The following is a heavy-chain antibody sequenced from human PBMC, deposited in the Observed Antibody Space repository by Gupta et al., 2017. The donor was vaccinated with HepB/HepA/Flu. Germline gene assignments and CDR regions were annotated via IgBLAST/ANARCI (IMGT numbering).Heavy chain of an antibody. V-gene: IGHV5-51*01. CDR3: ARSGTDRDIVATIYHLPFDY. CDR2: IYPGDSDT. CDR1: GYSFTSYW. Sequence: EVQLVQSGAEVKKPGESLKISCKGSGYSFTSYWIGWVRQMPGKGLEWMGIIYPGDSDTRYSPSFQGQVTISADKSISTAYLQWSSLKASDTAMYYCARSGTDRDIVATIYHLPFDYWGQGTLVTVSS. D-gene: IGHD5-12*01. J-gene: IGHJ4*02.